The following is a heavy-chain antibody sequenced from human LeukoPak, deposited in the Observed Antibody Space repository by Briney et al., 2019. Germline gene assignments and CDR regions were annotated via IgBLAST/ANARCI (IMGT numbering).Heavy chain of an antibody. CDR3: ARVLSVVVVITNWFDP. J-gene: IGHJ5*02. CDR1: GYTFTSYG. Sequence: ASVKVSCKASGYTFTSYGISWVRQAPGQGLEWMGWISAYNGNTNYAQKLQGRVTMTTDTSTSPAYMELRSLRSDDTAVYYCARVLSVVVVITNWFDPWGQGTLVTVSS. V-gene: IGHV1-18*01. D-gene: IGHD3-22*01. CDR2: ISAYNGNT.